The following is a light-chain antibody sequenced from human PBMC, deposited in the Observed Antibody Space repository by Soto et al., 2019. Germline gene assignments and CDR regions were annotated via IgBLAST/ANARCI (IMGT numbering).Light chain of an antibody. Sequence: DIQMTQSPSSLSASVGDRLTITCRASQGISTYLNWYQQKPGKAPKLLIYAASTLQSGVPSRFSGSGSETDFTLTISSLQPEDFASYACQQNYSATWTLGQGTKVDI. V-gene: IGKV1-39*01. J-gene: IGKJ1*01. CDR2: AAS. CDR3: QQNYSATWT. CDR1: QGISTY.